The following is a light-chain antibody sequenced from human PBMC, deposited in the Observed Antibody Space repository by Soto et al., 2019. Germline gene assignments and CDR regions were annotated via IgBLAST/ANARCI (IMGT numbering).Light chain of an antibody. J-gene: IGKJ2*01. Sequence: EIVLTQSPGTLSLSPGDGATLSCRASQSVSSSYLAWYQQKPGQAPRLLIYGASNRATGIPARFSGSGSGTDFTLTISSLEPEDFAVYYCQQRSNWPPGKYTFGQGTKLEIK. CDR3: QQRSNWPPGKYT. CDR2: GAS. CDR1: QSVSSSY. V-gene: IGKV3D-20*02.